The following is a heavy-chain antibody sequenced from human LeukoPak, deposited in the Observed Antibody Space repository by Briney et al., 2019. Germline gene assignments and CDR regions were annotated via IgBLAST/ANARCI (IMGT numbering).Heavy chain of an antibody. Sequence: GGSLRLSCAASGFIFDDYAMHWVRQAPGKGLEWVSGISWNSGSMGYADSVKGRFTISRDNAKNPLYLQMNSLRAEDTALYYCAKDKGVTGTYYMDVWGKGTTVTVSS. CDR2: ISWNSGSM. CDR3: AKDKGVTGTYYMDV. V-gene: IGHV3-9*01. D-gene: IGHD6-19*01. CDR1: GFIFDDYA. J-gene: IGHJ6*03.